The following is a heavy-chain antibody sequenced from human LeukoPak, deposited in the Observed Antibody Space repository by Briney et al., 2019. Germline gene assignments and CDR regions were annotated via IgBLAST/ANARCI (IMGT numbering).Heavy chain of an antibody. D-gene: IGHD6-13*01. CDR2: IYYSGST. V-gene: IGHV4-59*01. Sequence: SETLSLTCSVSGGSISSYYWSWIRQPPGKGLEWIGYIYYSGSTNYNPSLKSRVTISVDTSKNQFSLKLSSVTAADTAVYYCAREGSSSWYRRDDAFDIWGQGTMVTVSS. CDR3: AREGSSSWYRRDDAFDI. CDR1: GGSISSYY. J-gene: IGHJ3*02.